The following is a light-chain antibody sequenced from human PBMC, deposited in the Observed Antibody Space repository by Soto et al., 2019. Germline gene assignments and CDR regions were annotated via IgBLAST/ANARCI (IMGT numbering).Light chain of an antibody. V-gene: IGKV1-9*01. CDR3: QQCNTPFT. CDR2: AAS. CDR1: QGISSY. J-gene: IGKJ4*01. Sequence: IQLTQSPSSLSASVGDRVTITCRASQGISSYLAWYQQKPGKAPKLLIYAASTLQSGVPSRFSGSGSGTDFTLIISSLQPDDFATYYCQQCNTPFTFGGGTKV.